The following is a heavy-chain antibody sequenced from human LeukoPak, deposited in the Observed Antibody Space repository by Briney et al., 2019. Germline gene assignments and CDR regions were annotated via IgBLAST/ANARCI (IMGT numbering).Heavy chain of an antibody. J-gene: IGHJ6*02. D-gene: IGHD3-10*01. CDR2: ISGSGGST. Sequence: GFLRPSCAASGFTLSSYAMSWVRQASGKGLEWVSAISGSGGSTYYADSVKGRFTISRDNSKNTLYLQMNSLKTEDTAVYYCARDRPMVRGSGEGYYYYGMDVWGQGTTVTVSS. CDR1: GFTLSSYA. CDR3: ARDRPMVRGSGEGYYYYGMDV. V-gene: IGHV3-23*01.